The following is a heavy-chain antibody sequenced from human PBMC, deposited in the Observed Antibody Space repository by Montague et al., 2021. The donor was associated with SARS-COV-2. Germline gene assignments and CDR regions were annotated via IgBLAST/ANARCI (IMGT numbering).Heavy chain of an antibody. CDR2: ISTSGEIK. CDR3: ARDALAASGSFDY. D-gene: IGHD6-13*01. J-gene: IGHJ4*02. Sequence: SRSISFAASGFPFSDHSMNWVRQAPGKGLQWVSHISTSGEIKYYADSVKGRFSISRDNAEKAVSPQMNSLRDDDTAIYYCARDALAASGSFDYWGPGILVTVSS. V-gene: IGHV3-48*02. CDR1: GFPFSDHS.